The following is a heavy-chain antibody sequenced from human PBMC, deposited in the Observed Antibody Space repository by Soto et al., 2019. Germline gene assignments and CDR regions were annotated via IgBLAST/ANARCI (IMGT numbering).Heavy chain of an antibody. V-gene: IGHV4-61*08. J-gene: IGHJ5*02. CDR3: ARDHGWGVVTQRWDNWFDP. CDR2: IYYSGST. CDR1: GCSISSGGYF. D-gene: IGHD2-21*02. Sequence: SETLSLTCTFSGCSISSGGYFLSWIRQHPGKGLEWIGYIYYSGSTKYNPSLKSRVTISVDTSKNQFSLKLSSVTAADTAVYYCARDHGWGVVTQRWDNWFDPWGQGTLVTVSS.